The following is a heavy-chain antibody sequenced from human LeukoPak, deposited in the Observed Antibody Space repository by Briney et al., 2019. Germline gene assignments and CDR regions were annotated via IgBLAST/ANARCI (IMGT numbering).Heavy chain of an antibody. CDR1: GGSFSCYY. Sequence: PSEALSLTCAVYGGSFSCYYWSWIRQPPGKGLEWIGEINHSGSTNYNPSLKSRVTISVDTSKNQFSLKLSSVTAADTAVYYCARASRRSSGWYAANYYYYMDVWGKGSTVTASS. V-gene: IGHV4-34*01. D-gene: IGHD6-19*01. CDR2: INHSGST. CDR3: ARASRRSSGWYAANYYYYMDV. J-gene: IGHJ6*03.